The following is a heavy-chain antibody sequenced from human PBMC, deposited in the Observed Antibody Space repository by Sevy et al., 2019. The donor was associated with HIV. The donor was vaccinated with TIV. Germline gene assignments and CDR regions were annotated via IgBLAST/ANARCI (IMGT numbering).Heavy chain of an antibody. Sequence: GGSLRLSCAASGFTFSSYVLSWVCQAPGKGLEWVSTISGSGGSTYYADSVKGRFSISRDNSKNTMYLEMNSLRAEDTAVYYCAKEYSSGYSWGQGTLVTVSS. CDR2: ISGSGGST. CDR3: AKEYSSGYS. D-gene: IGHD3-22*01. J-gene: IGHJ5*02. V-gene: IGHV3-23*01. CDR1: GFTFSSYV.